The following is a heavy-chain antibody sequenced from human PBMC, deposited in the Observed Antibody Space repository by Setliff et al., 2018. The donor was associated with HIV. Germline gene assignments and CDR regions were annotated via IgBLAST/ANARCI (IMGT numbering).Heavy chain of an antibody. J-gene: IGHJ4*02. CDR1: RDSINGHW. V-gene: IGHV4-59*11. Sequence: SETLSLTCTVSRDSINGHWWSWIRQPPGKGLEWTGSIHYSGITHYNPSLKSRVAISIDSSKNLFSLRLDSLTAADTAVYYCAAQDLDLVKYYYMDYWGPGALVTVSS. CDR2: IHYSGIT. CDR3: AAQDLDLVKYYYMDY. D-gene: IGHD2-21*01.